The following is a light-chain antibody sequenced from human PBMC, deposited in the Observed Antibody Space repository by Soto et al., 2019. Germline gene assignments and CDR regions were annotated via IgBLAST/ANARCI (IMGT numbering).Light chain of an antibody. CDR2: AAS. V-gene: IGKV3-15*01. J-gene: IGKJ2*01. CDR1: QTVYSN. CDR3: QQYESFSPYT. Sequence: EIVMTQSPATLSVSPGERATLSCWASQTVYSNVAWYQQRPGQAPRLLIYAASTRATGIPARFSGGGSGTEFTLTISSLQSEDFAVYYCQQYESFSPYTFGQGTRLEI.